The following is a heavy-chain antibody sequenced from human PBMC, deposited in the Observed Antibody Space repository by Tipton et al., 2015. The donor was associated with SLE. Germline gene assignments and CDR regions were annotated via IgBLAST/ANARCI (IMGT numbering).Heavy chain of an antibody. J-gene: IGHJ5*02. Sequence: TLSLTCSVSGSSITSGDYFWSWIRQRPGKALEWIGFIYYSGSTFYDPSLQTRVTISIDSSKNQFSLKLTSVTAADTAVYYCARQEGGLESFVNWFDPWGQGTLVTVSS. D-gene: IGHD3-10*01. CDR2: IYYSGST. CDR1: GSSITSGDYF. CDR3: ARQEGGLESFVNWFDP. V-gene: IGHV4-31*03.